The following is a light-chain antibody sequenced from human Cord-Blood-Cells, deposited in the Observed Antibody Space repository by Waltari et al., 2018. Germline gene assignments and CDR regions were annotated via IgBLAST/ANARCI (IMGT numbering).Light chain of an antibody. CDR2: GAS. CDR3: QQYNNWPLT. Sequence: EIMMTQSPATLSVSPGERANLSCRASKSVSSTLAWYQQKPGQAPRLLIYGASTRATGIPARFSGSGSGTEFTLTISSLQSEDFAVYYCQQYNNWPLTFGGGTKVEIK. V-gene: IGKV3-15*01. CDR1: KSVSST. J-gene: IGKJ4*01.